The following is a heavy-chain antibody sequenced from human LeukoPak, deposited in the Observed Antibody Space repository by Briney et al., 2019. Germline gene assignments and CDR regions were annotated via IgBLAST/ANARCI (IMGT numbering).Heavy chain of an antibody. J-gene: IGHJ3*02. V-gene: IGHV1-46*01. CDR3: ARVSTDAFDI. Sequence: ASVKVSCKASGYTFTSNYIHWVRQAPGQGLEWMGMIYPRDGSTSYAQKFQGRVTVTRDTSTSTAYMELRSLRSDDTAVYYCARVSTDAFDIWGQGTMVTVSS. CDR1: GYTFTSNY. CDR2: IYPRDGST.